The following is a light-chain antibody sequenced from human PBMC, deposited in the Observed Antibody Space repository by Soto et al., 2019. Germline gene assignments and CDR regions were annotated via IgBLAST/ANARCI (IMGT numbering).Light chain of an antibody. J-gene: IGLJ3*02. CDR3: QTWGAGTQL. CDR1: SAHSMYD. Sequence: QPVLTQSPAASASLGGSVKLTCTLSSAHSMYDIAWHQQQPQKGPRFLMKIYSDGRHIKGDGITDRFSGSSSGPERYLTISSLQSEDEADYYCQTWGAGTQLFGGGTKPTVL. CDR2: IYSDGRH. V-gene: IGLV4-69*01.